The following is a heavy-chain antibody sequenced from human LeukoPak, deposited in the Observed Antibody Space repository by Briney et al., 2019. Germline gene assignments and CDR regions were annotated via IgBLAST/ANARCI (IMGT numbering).Heavy chain of an antibody. V-gene: IGHV3-30*03. D-gene: IGHD1-1*01. Sequence: AGGSLRLSCAASGFTFRSYGMHWVRQAPGKGLEWVAVISYDGSNEYYADSVKGRFTISRDNSKNTLYLQMNSLRAEDTAVYYCARESHTSTTFDYWGQGTLVTVSS. J-gene: IGHJ4*02. CDR2: ISYDGSNE. CDR1: GFTFRSYG. CDR3: ARESHTSTTFDY.